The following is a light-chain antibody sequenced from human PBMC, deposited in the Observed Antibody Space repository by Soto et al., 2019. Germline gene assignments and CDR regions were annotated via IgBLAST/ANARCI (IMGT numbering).Light chain of an antibody. J-gene: IGKJ1*01. V-gene: IGKV1-39*01. CDR2: AAS. Sequence: DIQMTQSPSSLSASVGDRVTITCRASQGISTYLNWYQQKPGKAPKLLIYAASSLQSGVPSRFSGSGSETDFTLNISSLQPEDFATYSCQHSTTWTFGQGTKVEIK. CDR1: QGISTY. CDR3: QHSTTWT.